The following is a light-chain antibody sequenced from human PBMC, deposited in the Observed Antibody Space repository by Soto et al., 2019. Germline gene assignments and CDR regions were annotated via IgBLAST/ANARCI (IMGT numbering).Light chain of an antibody. V-gene: IGKV3-15*01. CDR2: GAS. CDR1: QSVNSN. CDR3: QQYNNWTIT. Sequence: EVVMTQSPATLSVSPGERATLSCRASQSVNSNLAWYQKKPGQAPRILIYGASTRATGIPARLSGSGSGTEFNLTISRLQSEDFAVYECQQYNNWTITFGQGTRLEIK. J-gene: IGKJ5*01.